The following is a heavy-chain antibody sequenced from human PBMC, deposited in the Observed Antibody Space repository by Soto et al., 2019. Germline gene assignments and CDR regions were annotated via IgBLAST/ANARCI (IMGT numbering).Heavy chain of an antibody. CDR2: VFYSGST. CDR3: ASGAYNVGFYGIDV. D-gene: IGHD1-1*01. V-gene: IGHV4-39*01. Sequence: QLQLQESGPGLVKPSETLSLSCNVSGDSISTSSFYWGWIRQAPGKGLEWIGSVFYSGSTFYNPSLESRLTISVDTSKNQFSLKLSSVTAADTAVYYCASGAYNVGFYGIDVWGHGIMVTVSS. J-gene: IGHJ6*02. CDR1: GDSISTSSFY.